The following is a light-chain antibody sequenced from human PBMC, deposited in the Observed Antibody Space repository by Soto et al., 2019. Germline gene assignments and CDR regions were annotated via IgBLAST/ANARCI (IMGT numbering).Light chain of an antibody. CDR2: GAS. CDR1: QSVSSN. CDR3: QQYNNWPPWT. J-gene: IGKJ1*01. V-gene: IGKV3-15*01. Sequence: VMTQSPATLSVSPGESATLSCRASQSVSSNLAWFQQKPGQAPRLLIFGASTRATGIPARFSGSGSGTEFTLTISSLQSEDFAVYYCQQYNNWPPWTFGQGTKV.